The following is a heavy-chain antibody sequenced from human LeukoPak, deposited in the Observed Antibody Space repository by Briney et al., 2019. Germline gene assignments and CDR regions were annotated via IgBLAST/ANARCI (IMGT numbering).Heavy chain of an antibody. V-gene: IGHV4-59*01. CDR3: ARGGYRPIDFDY. CDR1: GGSISSYY. Sequence: PSETLSLTWTVSGGSISSYYWSWIRQPPGKGLEWIGYIYYSGSTNYNPSLKSRVTISVDTSKNQFSLKLSSVTAADTAVYYCARGGYRPIDFDYWGQGTLVTVSS. J-gene: IGHJ4*02. CDR2: IYYSGST. D-gene: IGHD3-16*02.